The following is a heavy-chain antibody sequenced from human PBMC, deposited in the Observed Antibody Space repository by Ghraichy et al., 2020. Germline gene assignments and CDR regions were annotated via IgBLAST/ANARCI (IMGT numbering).Heavy chain of an antibody. D-gene: IGHD5-18*01. CDR3: ARDRLGHSYGWVYFDY. CDR2: IKQDGSEK. V-gene: IGHV3-7*03. CDR1: GFTFSSYW. Sequence: GGSLRLSCAASGFTFSSYWMSWVRQAPGKGLEWVANIKQDGSEKYYVDSVKGRFTISRDNAKNSLYLQMNSLRAEDTAVYYCARDRLGHSYGWVYFDYWGQGTLVTVSS. J-gene: IGHJ4*02.